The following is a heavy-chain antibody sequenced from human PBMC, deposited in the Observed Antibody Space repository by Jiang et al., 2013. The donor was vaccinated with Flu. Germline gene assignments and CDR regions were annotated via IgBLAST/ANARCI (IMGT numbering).Heavy chain of an antibody. CDR1: GFTFSSYG. CDR3: RVGGYCSGGSCYSGYYYGMDV. CDR2: IRYDGSNK. Sequence: VQLLESGGGVVQPGGSLRLSCAASGFTFSSYGMHWVRQAPGKGLEWVAFIRYDGSNKYYADSVKGRFTISRDNSKNTLYLQMNSLRAEDTAVYYCRVGGYCSGGSCYSGYYYGMDVWGQGTTVTVSS. J-gene: IGHJ6*02. V-gene: IGHV3-30*02. D-gene: IGHD2-15*01.